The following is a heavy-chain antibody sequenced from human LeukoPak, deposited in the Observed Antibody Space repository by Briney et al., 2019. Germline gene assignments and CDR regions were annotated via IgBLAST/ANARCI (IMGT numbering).Heavy chain of an antibody. Sequence: SVKVSCKASGGTFSSYAISWVRQAPGQGLEWMGGIIPIFGTANYAQKFQGRVTITADESTSTAYMELSSLRSEDTAVYYCAKIEYYDSSGYYSDSLGFPWYFDLWGRGTLVTVSS. CDR1: GGTFSSYA. CDR3: AKIEYYDSSGYYSDSLGFPWYFDL. V-gene: IGHV1-69*13. J-gene: IGHJ2*01. CDR2: IIPIFGTA. D-gene: IGHD3-22*01.